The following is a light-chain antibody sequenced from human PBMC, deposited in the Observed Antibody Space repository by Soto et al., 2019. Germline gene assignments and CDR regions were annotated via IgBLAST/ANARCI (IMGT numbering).Light chain of an antibody. J-gene: IGLJ1*01. Sequence: QSVLTQPASVSGSPGQSITIFCTGTSSDVGSYNYVSWYQQHPGRAPKLMIYDVSSRPSGVSNRFSGSKSGNTASLTISGLQAEDEADYLCTSYTSSSTYVFGTGTKVTVL. CDR3: TSYTSSSTYV. V-gene: IGLV2-14*03. CDR1: SSDVGSYNY. CDR2: DVS.